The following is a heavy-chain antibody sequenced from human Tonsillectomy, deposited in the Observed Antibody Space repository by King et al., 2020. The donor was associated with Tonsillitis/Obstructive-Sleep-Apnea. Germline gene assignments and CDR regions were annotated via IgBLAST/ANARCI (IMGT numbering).Heavy chain of an antibody. CDR3: ARAPRISSGYYFHFDY. CDR2: IYYSGST. D-gene: IGHD3-22*01. Sequence: VQLQESGPGLVKPSETLSLTCTVSGGSISSYYWSWIRQPPGKGLEWIGYIYYSGSTNYNPSLKSRVTISVDTSKNQFSLKLSSVIAADTAVYYCARAPRISSGYYFHFDYWGQGTLVTVSS. J-gene: IGHJ4*02. V-gene: IGHV4-59*01. CDR1: GGSISSYY.